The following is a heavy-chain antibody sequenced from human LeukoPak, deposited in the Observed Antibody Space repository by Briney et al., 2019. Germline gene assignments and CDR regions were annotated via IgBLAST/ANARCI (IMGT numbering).Heavy chain of an antibody. CDR1: GFTFDYYG. D-gene: IGHD3-22*01. Sequence: GGSLRLSCAASGFTFDYYGMSWVRQAPGKGLEWVSGINWNGAGTDYADSMKGRFTISRDNAKNSLYLQMNSLRAEDTASYYCARDRYYDTSGFLDYWGQGTLVTVSS. V-gene: IGHV3-20*04. CDR3: ARDRYYDTSGFLDY. J-gene: IGHJ4*02. CDR2: INWNGAGT.